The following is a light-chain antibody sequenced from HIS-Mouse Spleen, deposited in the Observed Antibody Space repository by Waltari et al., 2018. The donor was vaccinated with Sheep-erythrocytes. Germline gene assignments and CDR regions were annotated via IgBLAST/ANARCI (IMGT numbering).Light chain of an antibody. CDR2: EDS. CDR3: YSTDGSGNHRV. J-gene: IGLJ1*01. CDR1: ALPKKY. V-gene: IGLV3-10*01. Sequence: SYELTQPPSVSVSPGQTARITCSGDALPKKYAYWYQQKSGQAPVLVIYEDSKRPSGIPERFSGSSSGTMATWTISGAQVEDEADYYCYSTDGSGNHRVFGTGTKVTVL.